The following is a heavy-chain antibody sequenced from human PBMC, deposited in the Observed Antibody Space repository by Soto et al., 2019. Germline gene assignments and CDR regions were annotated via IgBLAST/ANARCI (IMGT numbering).Heavy chain of an antibody. CDR1: GGTFSSYT. CDR2: IIPILGIA. CDR3: ARGEDFRSFDWDSLRVGYFQH. D-gene: IGHD3-9*01. V-gene: IGHV1-69*02. J-gene: IGHJ1*01. Sequence: QVQLVQSGAEVKKPGSSVKVSCKASGGTFSSYTISWVRQAPGQGLEWMGRIIPILGIANYAQKFQGRVTITADKSTSTAYMELSSLRSEDTAVYYCARGEDFRSFDWDSLRVGYFQHWGQGTLVTVSS.